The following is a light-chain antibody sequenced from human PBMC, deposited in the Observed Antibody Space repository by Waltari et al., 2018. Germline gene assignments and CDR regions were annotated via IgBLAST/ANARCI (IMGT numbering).Light chain of an antibody. V-gene: IGLV2-23*01. CDR1: SSDVGRYNL. CDR3: FSYAGSGIYV. Sequence: HSALTQPASVSGSPGQSITISCTGTSSDVGRYNLASWYQPHPGNPPKFMIYADIKRPAGASNRFSGSKSANTAALTISGLQAEDEADYYCFSYAGSGIYVFGTGTKVTV. J-gene: IGLJ1*01. CDR2: ADI.